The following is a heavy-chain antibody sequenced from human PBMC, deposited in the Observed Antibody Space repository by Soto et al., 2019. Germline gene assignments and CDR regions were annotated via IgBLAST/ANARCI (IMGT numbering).Heavy chain of an antibody. Sequence: SLPLSCAAAGFTFSSYAMTWVRQAPGKGLERVSGVSGTGGSAYYADSVKGRFTISRDKSTNTLYLHMNSLRAEDTAVYYCARGSAYSDYDFEYWGQGTLVTVSS. CDR3: ARGSAYSDYDFEY. J-gene: IGHJ4*02. CDR1: GFTFSSYA. CDR2: VSGTGGSA. V-gene: IGHV3-23*01. D-gene: IGHD4-17*01.